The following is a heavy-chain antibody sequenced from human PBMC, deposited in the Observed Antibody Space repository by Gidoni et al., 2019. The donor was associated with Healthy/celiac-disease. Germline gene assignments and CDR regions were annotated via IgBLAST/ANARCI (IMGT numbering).Heavy chain of an antibody. J-gene: IGHJ4*02. CDR3: ARAPQQWLVGFDY. Sequence: QVQLQESGPGLVKPSQTLSLTCTVSGGSISSGSYYWSWIRQPAGKGLEWIGRIYTSGSTNYNPSLKSRVTMSVVTSKNQFSLKLSSVTAADTAVYYCARAPQQWLVGFDYWGQGTLVTVSS. V-gene: IGHV4-61*02. D-gene: IGHD6-19*01. CDR2: IYTSGST. CDR1: GGSISSGSYY.